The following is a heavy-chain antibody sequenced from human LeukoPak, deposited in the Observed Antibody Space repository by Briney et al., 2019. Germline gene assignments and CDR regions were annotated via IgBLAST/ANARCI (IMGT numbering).Heavy chain of an antibody. CDR3: ARVRYYDSSGYYLGRAFNI. V-gene: IGHV3-48*03. J-gene: IGHJ3*02. CDR1: GFTFSSYE. CDR2: ISSSGSTI. Sequence: PGGSLRLSCAASGFTFSSYEMNWVRQAPGKGLEWVSYISSSGSTIYYADSVKGRFTISRDNAKNSLYLQMNSLRAEDTAVYYCARVRYYDSSGYYLGRAFNIWGQGTMDTVSS. D-gene: IGHD3-22*01.